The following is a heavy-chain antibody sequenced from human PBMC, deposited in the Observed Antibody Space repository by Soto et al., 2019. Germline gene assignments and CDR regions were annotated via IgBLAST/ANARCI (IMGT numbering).Heavy chain of an antibody. D-gene: IGHD3-16*01. CDR2: IKQDGSEK. J-gene: IGHJ5*02. V-gene: IGHV3-7*01. Sequence: PGGSLRLFCAASGLTFSCYWMSWVRQAPGEGLEWVANIKQDGSEKYYVDSVKGRFTISRDNAKNSLYLQMNSLRAEDTAVYYCARVWVYLGNWFDPWGQGTLVTVSS. CDR1: GLTFSCYW. CDR3: ARVWVYLGNWFDP.